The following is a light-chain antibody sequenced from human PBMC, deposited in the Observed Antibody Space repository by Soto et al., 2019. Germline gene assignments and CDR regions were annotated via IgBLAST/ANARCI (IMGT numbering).Light chain of an antibody. CDR2: WAS. J-gene: IGKJ5*01. V-gene: IGKV4-1*01. CDR3: LQYSTPPPT. Sequence: DIVMTQSPDSLPVSLGETATINCKSSQSALSYNKHYLAWYKQKPGQPPELLIYWASTRESGVPDRFSGSGSGTDFTLTISSLQAEDVAVYYCLQYSTPPPTFGQGTRLEIK. CDR1: QSALSYNKHY.